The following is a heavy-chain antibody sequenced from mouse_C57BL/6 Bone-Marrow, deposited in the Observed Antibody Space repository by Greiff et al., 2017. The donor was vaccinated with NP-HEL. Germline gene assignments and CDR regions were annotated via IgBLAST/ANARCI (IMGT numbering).Heavy chain of an antibody. CDR3: ARVCYGNIYAMDY. Sequence: QVQLKQPGAELVKPGASVKLSCKASGYTFTSYWMHWVKQRPGQGLEWIGMIHPTSGSTNYNEKFKSKATLTVDKSSSTAYMQLSSLTSEDSAVYYCARVCYGNIYAMDYWGQGTSVTVSS. J-gene: IGHJ4*01. V-gene: IGHV1-64*01. CDR2: IHPTSGST. D-gene: IGHD2-1*01. CDR1: GYTFTSYW.